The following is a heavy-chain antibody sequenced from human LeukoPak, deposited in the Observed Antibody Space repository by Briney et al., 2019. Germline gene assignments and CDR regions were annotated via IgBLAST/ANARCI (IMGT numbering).Heavy chain of an antibody. D-gene: IGHD4-17*01. CDR3: GGIPPTVTTGGGGDY. Sequence: GGSLRLSCAASGFTVSNNYMSWVRQAPGKGLEWVSVIYSGGSTYYADSVKGRFTISRDNSKNTLYLQMNSLRAEDTAVYYCGGIPPTVTTGGGGDYWGQGTLVTVSS. V-gene: IGHV3-53*01. CDR1: GFTVSNNY. CDR2: IYSGGST. J-gene: IGHJ4*02.